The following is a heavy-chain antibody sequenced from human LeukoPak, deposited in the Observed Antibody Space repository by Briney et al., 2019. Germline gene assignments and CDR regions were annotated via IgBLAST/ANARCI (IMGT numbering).Heavy chain of an antibody. CDR3: ARDHPTGDYDSSGYYYVGAFDI. Sequence: SAKVSCKASGGTFSSYAISWVRQAPGQGLEWMGGIIPIFGTANYAQKFQGRVTITTDESTSTAYMELSSLRSEDTAVYYCARDHPTGDYDSSGYYYVGAFDIWGQGTMVTVSS. V-gene: IGHV1-69*05. D-gene: IGHD3-22*01. CDR1: GGTFSSYA. CDR2: IIPIFGTA. J-gene: IGHJ3*02.